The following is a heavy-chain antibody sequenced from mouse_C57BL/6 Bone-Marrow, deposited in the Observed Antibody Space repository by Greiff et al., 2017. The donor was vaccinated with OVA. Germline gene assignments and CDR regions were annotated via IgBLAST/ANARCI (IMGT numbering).Heavy chain of an antibody. CDR3: ASINGYYPYYCDY. CDR2: IHPNSGST. Sequence: VQLQQPGAELVKPGASVKLSCKASGYTFTSYWMHWVKQRPGQGLEWIGMIHPNSGSTKYNEKFKSKATLTVDKSSSTAYMQLSSLTSEDSAVYYCASINGYYPYYCDYWGQGTTLTVSS. J-gene: IGHJ2*01. CDR1: GYTFTSYW. V-gene: IGHV1-64*01. D-gene: IGHD2-3*01.